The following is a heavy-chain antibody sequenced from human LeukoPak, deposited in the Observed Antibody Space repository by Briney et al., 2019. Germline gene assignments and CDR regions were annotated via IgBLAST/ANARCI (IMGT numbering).Heavy chain of an antibody. V-gene: IGHV1-2*02. J-gene: IGHJ4*02. Sequence: GASVKVSCKASGYTFTGYYMHWVRQAPGQGLEWMGWINPNSGGTKYAQKFQGRVTMSRDTSISTAYMELSRLRSDDTAVYYCARGLNDSWTGENYWGQGTLVTVSS. D-gene: IGHD3-3*01. CDR1: GYTFTGYY. CDR3: ARGLNDSWTGENY. CDR2: INPNSGGT.